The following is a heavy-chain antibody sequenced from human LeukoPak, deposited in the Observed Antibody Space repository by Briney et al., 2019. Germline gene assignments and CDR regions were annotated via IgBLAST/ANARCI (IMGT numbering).Heavy chain of an antibody. J-gene: IGHJ6*03. D-gene: IGHD6-19*01. CDR3: ARFKGYSSGWYAGGDYYYYYMDV. V-gene: IGHV3-30*03. Sequence: GGSLRLSCAASGFTFSSYGMHWVRQAPGKGLEWVAVISYDGSNKYYADSVKGRFTISRDNSKNTLYLQMNSLRAEDTAVYYCARFKGYSSGWYAGGDYYYYYMDVWGKGTTVTISS. CDR2: ISYDGSNK. CDR1: GFTFSSYG.